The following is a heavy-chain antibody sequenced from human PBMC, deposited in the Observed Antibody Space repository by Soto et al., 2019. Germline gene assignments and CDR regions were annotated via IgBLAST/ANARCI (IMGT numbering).Heavy chain of an antibody. CDR1: GGSISSYY. CDR3: ARDMGYCSGGSCPTGYNWFDP. CDR2: IYYSGST. V-gene: IGHV4-59*01. D-gene: IGHD2-15*01. Sequence: SGTLSLTCTVSGGSISSYYWSWIRQPPGKGLEWIGYIYYSGSTNYNPSLKSRGTISVDTSKNQFSLKLSSVTAADTAVYYCARDMGYCSGGSCPTGYNWFDPWGQGTLVTVYS. J-gene: IGHJ5*02.